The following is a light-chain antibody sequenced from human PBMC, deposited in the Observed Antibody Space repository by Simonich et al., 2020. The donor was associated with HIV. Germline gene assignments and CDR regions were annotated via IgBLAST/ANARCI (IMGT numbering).Light chain of an antibody. V-gene: IGKV1-39*01. CDR3: QQNSSTPFT. Sequence: DIQMTQSASSVSLSVCNRVTITCRASQIISNYLNWYQQKPGKAPKLLIYAASSLESGVPSRFSGSGSGTDFTLTISSLQPDDFATYYCQQNSSTPFTFGRGTKLEIK. CDR1: QIISNY. CDR2: AAS. J-gene: IGKJ2*01.